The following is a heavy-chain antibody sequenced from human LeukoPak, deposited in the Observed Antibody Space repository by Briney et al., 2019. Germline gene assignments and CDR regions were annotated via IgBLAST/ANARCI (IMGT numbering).Heavy chain of an antibody. D-gene: IGHD4-17*01. V-gene: IGHV3-30*18. CDR2: ISYDGSNK. CDR3: AKDTGDYGDPAGAFDI. Sequence: GRSLRLSCAASGFTFSSYGMHWVRQAPGKGLEWVAVISYDGSNKYYADSVKGRFTISRDNSKNTLYLQMNSLRAEDTAVYYCAKDTGDYGDPAGAFDIWGQGTMVTVSS. J-gene: IGHJ3*02. CDR1: GFTFSSYG.